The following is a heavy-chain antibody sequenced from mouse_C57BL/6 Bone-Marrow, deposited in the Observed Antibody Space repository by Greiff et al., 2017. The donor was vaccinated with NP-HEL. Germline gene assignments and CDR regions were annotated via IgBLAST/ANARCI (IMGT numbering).Heavy chain of an antibody. Sequence: QVQLQQSGAELVKPGASVKLSCKASDYTFTDYTIHWVKQRSGQGLEWIGWFYPGSGSIKYTEKFKDKAILTPHKSSSTVYMGRSRLTSAVSAVYSCARHGNSSGYVDYWGQGTTLTVSS. V-gene: IGHV1-62-2*01. D-gene: IGHD3-2*02. J-gene: IGHJ2*01. CDR1: DYTFTDYT. CDR2: FYPGSGSI. CDR3: ARHGNSSGYVDY.